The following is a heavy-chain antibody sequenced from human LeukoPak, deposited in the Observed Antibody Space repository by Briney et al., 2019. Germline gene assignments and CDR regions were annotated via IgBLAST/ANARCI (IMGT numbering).Heavy chain of an antibody. CDR3: ARGPLDGDYVVGY. Sequence: PSETLSLTCTVSGGSISSGDYYWSWIRQPPGKGLEWIGYIYYSGSTYYNPSLKSRVTISVDTSKNQFSLKLSSVTAADTAVYYCARGPLDGDYVVGYWGQGTLVTVSS. CDR1: GGSISSGDYY. J-gene: IGHJ4*02. D-gene: IGHD4-17*01. V-gene: IGHV4-30-4*01. CDR2: IYYSGST.